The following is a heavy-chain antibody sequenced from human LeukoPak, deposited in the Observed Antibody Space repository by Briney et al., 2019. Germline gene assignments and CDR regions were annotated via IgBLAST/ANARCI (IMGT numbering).Heavy chain of an antibody. CDR1: GFTFSSYS. V-gene: IGHV3-21*01. CDR2: ISSSSSYI. J-gene: IGHJ4*02. D-gene: IGHD6-19*01. Sequence: GGSLRLSCAASGFTFSSYSMNWVRQAPGKGLEWVSSISSSSSYIYYADSVKGRFTISRDNAENSLYLQMNSLRAEDTAVYYCARDSSGWYHDYWGQGTLVTVSS. CDR3: ARDSSGWYHDY.